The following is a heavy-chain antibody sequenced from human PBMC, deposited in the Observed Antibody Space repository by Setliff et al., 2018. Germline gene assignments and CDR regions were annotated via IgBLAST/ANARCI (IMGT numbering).Heavy chain of an antibody. D-gene: IGHD2-15*01. CDR3: ASSSGGNYEAYFDY. Sequence: GGSLRLSCTASGFTFSNAWMSWVRQAPGKGLEWVGRIKRITDSGTTDHAAPVKGRSTVSRDNSQNTLYLQMNSLSPEDTALYYCASSSGGNYEAYFDYWGQGTLVTVSS. CDR1: GFTFSNAW. V-gene: IGHV3-15*01. J-gene: IGHJ4*02. CDR2: IKRITDSGTT.